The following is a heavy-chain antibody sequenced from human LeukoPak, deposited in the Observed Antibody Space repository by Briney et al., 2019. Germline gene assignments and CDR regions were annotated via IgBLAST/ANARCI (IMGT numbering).Heavy chain of an antibody. V-gene: IGHV3-53*01. Sequence: PGGSLRLSCAASGLTFGGSYMNWVRQAPGKGLEWVSVIYRGGDAYYADSVKGRFTISRDNSKNTLYLQMNSLRAEDTAVYYCASCREGYNWLDYWGQGTRVIVSS. CDR2: IYRGGDA. D-gene: IGHD5-24*01. CDR3: ASCREGYNWLDY. CDR1: GLTFGGSY. J-gene: IGHJ4*02.